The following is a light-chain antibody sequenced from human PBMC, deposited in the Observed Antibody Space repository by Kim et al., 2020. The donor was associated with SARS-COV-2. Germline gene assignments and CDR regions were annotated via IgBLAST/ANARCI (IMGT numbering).Light chain of an antibody. CDR1: QSVSSY. J-gene: IGKJ5*01. V-gene: IGKV3-11*01. CDR2: DAS. CDR3: QQRSNWPLT. Sequence: LSPGERATLSCRASQSVSSYLAWYQQKPGQAPRLLIYDASNRATGIPARFSGSGSGTDFTLTISSLEPEDFAVYYCQQRSNWPLTFGQGKRLEIK.